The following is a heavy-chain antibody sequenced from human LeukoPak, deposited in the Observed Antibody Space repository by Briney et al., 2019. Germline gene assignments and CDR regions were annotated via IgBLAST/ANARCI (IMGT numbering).Heavy chain of an antibody. Sequence: PSETLSLTCGVSGGSIYSHYWGWIRQPPGNGLEWIGDIYYKGNTNYNPSLKSRVTISLDTSKNHLSLTLTSVVAADTAIYYCMRRDTGWNYSDYWGQGILVTVSS. J-gene: IGHJ4*02. CDR3: MRRDTGWNYSDY. D-gene: IGHD6-19*01. CDR1: GGSIYSHY. V-gene: IGHV4-59*08. CDR2: IYYKGNT.